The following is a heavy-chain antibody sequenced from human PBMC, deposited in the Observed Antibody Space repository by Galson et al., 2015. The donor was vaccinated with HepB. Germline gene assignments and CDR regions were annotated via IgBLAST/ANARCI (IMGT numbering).Heavy chain of an antibody. Sequence: SVKVSCKASGYTFTSYAVHWVRQAPGQRLEWMGWINTGNGNTKYSQKFQGRVTITRDTSASTAYMELSSLRSEDTAVYYCARVSLVPAAKTGNWFDPWGQGTLVTVSS. D-gene: IGHD2-2*01. CDR3: ARVSLVPAAKTGNWFDP. CDR1: GYTFTSYA. CDR2: INTGNGNT. J-gene: IGHJ5*02. V-gene: IGHV1-3*04.